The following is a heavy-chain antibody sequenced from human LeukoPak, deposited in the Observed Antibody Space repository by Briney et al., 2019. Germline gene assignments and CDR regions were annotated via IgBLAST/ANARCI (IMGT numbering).Heavy chain of an antibody. Sequence: GGSLRLSCAASGFTFDDYRMSWVRQAPGKGLEWVSGINWNGGSTGYADSVKGRFTISRDNAKNSLFLQMNSLRAEDTAFYYCARFRYTGSYWTYFDYWGQGTLVTVSS. D-gene: IGHD1-26*01. CDR3: ARFRYTGSYWTYFDY. V-gene: IGHV3-20*04. CDR2: INWNGGST. J-gene: IGHJ4*02. CDR1: GFTFDDYR.